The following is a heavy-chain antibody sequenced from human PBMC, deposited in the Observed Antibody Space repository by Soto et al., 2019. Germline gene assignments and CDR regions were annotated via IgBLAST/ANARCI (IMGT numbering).Heavy chain of an antibody. V-gene: IGHV3-48*02. CDR3: ARDPVSAWWNDAFDI. Sequence: GGSLRLSCAASGFTFSSYSMNWVRQAPGKGLEWVSYISSSSSTIYYADSVKGRFTISRDNAKNSLYLQMNSLRDEDTAVYYCARDPVSAWWNDAFDIWGQGTMVTVSS. J-gene: IGHJ3*02. D-gene: IGHD2-8*02. CDR2: ISSSSSTI. CDR1: GFTFSSYS.